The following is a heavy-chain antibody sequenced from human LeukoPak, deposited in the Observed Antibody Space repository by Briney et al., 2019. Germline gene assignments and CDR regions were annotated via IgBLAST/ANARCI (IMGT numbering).Heavy chain of an antibody. CDR3: VRATAAGSGRAFDY. Sequence: SETLSLTCAVYGESISDYYWTWIRQFPGKGLEWIGEIHHSKGTNYNPSLKSRLTMSVDRSKDQFSLKLSSVTAADTAIYYCVRATAAGSGRAFDYWAQGSLVPVSS. D-gene: IGHD3-10*01. CDR1: GESISDYY. CDR2: IHHSKGT. V-gene: IGHV4-34*01. J-gene: IGHJ4*02.